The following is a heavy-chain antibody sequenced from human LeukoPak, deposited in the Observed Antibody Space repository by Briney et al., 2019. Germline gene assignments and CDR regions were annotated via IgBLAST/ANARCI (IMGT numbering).Heavy chain of an antibody. V-gene: IGHV3-33*06. Sequence: GRSLRLSCAASGFTFSSYGMHWVRQAPGKGLEWVAVIWYDGSNKYYADSVKGRFTISRDNSKNTLYLQMNSLRAEDTAVYYCAKDHYDFWSGYSHYYYGMDVWGQGTTVTVSS. D-gene: IGHD3-3*01. CDR2: IWYDGSNK. CDR1: GFTFSSYG. CDR3: AKDHYDFWSGYSHYYYGMDV. J-gene: IGHJ6*02.